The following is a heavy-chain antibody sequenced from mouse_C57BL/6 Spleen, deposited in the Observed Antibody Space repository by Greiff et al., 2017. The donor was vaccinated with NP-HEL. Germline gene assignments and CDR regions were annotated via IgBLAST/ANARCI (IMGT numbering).Heavy chain of an antibody. V-gene: IGHV1-55*01. D-gene: IGHD2-3*01. CDR1: GYTFTSYW. CDR3: ARSPYDGYYVDYAMDY. CDR2: IYPGSGST. Sequence: VHLQQPGAELVKPGASVKMSCKASGYTFTSYWITWVKQRPGQGLEWIGDIYPGSGSTNYNEKFKSKATLTVDTSSSTAYMQLSSLTSEDSAVYYCARSPYDGYYVDYAMDYWGQGTSVTVSS. J-gene: IGHJ4*01.